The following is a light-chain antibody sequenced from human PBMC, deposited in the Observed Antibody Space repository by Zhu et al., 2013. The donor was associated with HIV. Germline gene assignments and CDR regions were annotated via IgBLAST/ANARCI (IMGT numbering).Light chain of an antibody. CDR3: QRYGSSVT. Sequence: ENVLTQSPGTLSLSPGERATLSCRASQDIRNFLAWFQQKPGQAPRLLIYGASSRATGIPDRFSGSGSGTDFTLTISRLEPEDFAVYYCQRYGSSVTFGGGTKVEMK. CDR1: QDIRNF. CDR2: GAS. J-gene: IGKJ4*01. V-gene: IGKV3-20*01.